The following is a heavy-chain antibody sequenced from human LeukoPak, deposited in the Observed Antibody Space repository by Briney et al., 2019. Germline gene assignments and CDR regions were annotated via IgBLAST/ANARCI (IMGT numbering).Heavy chain of an antibody. CDR3: ARVRYGYNYMSDY. V-gene: IGHV3-21*01. CDR2: ISSSSSYI. Sequence: GGSLRLSCAASGFTFSSYSMNWVRQAPGKGLEWVSSISSSSSYIYYADSVKGRFTISRDNAKNSLYLQMNSLRAEDTAVYYCARVRYGYNYMSDYWGQGTLVTVSS. D-gene: IGHD5-24*01. CDR1: GFTFSSYS. J-gene: IGHJ4*02.